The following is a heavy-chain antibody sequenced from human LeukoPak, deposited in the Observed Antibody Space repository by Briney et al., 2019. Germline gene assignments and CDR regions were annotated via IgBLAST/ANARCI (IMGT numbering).Heavy chain of an antibody. CDR2: IYHSGST. J-gene: IGHJ4*02. CDR3: ARDLGQQWLVQGAFDY. V-gene: IGHV4-38-2*02. Sequence: SETLSLTCAVSGYSISSGYYWGWIRQPPGNGLEWIGSIYHSGSTYYNPSLKSRVTISVDTSKNQFSLKLSSVTAADTAVYYCARDLGQQWLVQGAFDYWGQGTLVTVSS. CDR1: GYSISSGYY. D-gene: IGHD6-19*01.